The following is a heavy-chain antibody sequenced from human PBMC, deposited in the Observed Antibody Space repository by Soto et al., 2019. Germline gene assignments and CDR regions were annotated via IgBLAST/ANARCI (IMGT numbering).Heavy chain of an antibody. CDR3: ARGDSDLAVSEAAY. V-gene: IGHV4-59*01. J-gene: IGHJ1*01. CDR1: GASITDSY. D-gene: IGHD2-15*01. CDR2: IYFSGIA. Sequence: QMQMQESGPRLVKPSVTLSLTCTDSGASITDSYWSWIRQPPEKGLEWIGYIYFSGIANYNPSLKSRATLALDTATKAFSLKLTSVTAADTAIYYCARGDSDLAVSEAAYWGQGTLVTVSS.